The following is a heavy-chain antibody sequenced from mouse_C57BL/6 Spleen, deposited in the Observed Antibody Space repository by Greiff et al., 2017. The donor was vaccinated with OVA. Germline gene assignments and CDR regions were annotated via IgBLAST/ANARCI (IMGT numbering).Heavy chain of an antibody. CDR3: ARPPYYYGSSYGFDY. CDR1: GYTFTSYW. V-gene: IGHV1-55*01. D-gene: IGHD1-1*01. J-gene: IGHJ2*01. CDR2: IYPGSGST. Sequence: QVQLQQPGAELVKPGASVKMSCKASGYTFTSYWITWVKQRPGQGLEWIGDIYPGSGSTNYNEKFKSKATLTVDTSSSTAYMQLSSLTSEDSAVYYCARPPYYYGSSYGFDYWGQGTTLTVSS.